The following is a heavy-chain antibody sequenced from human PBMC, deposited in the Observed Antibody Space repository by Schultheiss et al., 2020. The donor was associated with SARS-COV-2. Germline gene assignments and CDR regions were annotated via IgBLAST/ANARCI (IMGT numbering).Heavy chain of an antibody. CDR3: ARVWTYYDFWSGLDY. D-gene: IGHD3-3*01. V-gene: IGHV4-59*12. J-gene: IGHJ4*02. CDR2: IYYSGST. CDR1: GGSISSYY. Sequence: SETLSLTCTVSGGSISSYYWSWIRQPPGKGLEWIGYIYYSGSTNYNPSLKSRVTISVDTSKNQFSLKLSSVTAADTAVYYCARVWTYYDFWSGLDYWGQGTLVTVSS.